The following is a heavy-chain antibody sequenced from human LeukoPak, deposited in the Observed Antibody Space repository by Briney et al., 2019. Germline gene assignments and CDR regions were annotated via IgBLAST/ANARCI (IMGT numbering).Heavy chain of an antibody. J-gene: IGHJ6*02. CDR2: IYYRGYT. CDR1: GGSISSYY. D-gene: IGHD6-13*01. CDR3: ARATIEETWYVGSTDV. Sequence: SETLSLTCNVSGGSISSYYWSWIRQPPGKGLEWIGYIYYRGYTKYNPSLKSRVAMSVDTSKNQFSLKLNSVTAADTAVYYCARATIEETWYVGSTDVWGQGTTVTVSS. V-gene: IGHV4-59*08.